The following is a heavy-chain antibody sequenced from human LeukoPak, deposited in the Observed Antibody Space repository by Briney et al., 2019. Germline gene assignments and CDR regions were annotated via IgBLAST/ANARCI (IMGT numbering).Heavy chain of an antibody. CDR1: GYTFTSYG. D-gene: IGHD3/OR15-3a*01. CDR2: ISAYNGNT. CDR3: ARDWTKDYYYYGMDV. Sequence: ASVKVSCKASGYTFTSYGISWVRQAPGQGLEWMGWISAYNGNTNYAQKLQGRVTMPTDTSTSTAYMELRSLRSDDTAVYYCARDWTKDYYYYGMDVWGQGTTVTVSS. V-gene: IGHV1-18*01. J-gene: IGHJ6*02.